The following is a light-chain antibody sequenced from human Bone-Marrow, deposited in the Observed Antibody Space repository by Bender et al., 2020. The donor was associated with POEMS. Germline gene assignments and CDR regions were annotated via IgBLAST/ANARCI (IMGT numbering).Light chain of an antibody. V-gene: IGLV2-14*03. J-gene: IGLJ1*01. CDR1: SSDVGGFDY. CDR2: EVR. CDR3: SSFTSIRTLV. Sequence: QSALTQPASVSGSPGQSVTISCTGTSSDVGGFDYVFWYQQHPGKAPKVIIYEVRNRPSVVSNRFSASKSDNTASLTISGLQAEDEADYYCSSFTSIRTLVFGTGTKVTVL.